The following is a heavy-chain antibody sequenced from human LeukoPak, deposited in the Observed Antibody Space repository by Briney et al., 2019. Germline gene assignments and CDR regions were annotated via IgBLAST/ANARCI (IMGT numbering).Heavy chain of an antibody. CDR2: IKQDGSEK. CDR3: ARDDCIAAAGHYYYYGMDV. J-gene: IGHJ6*02. V-gene: IGHV3-7*01. Sequence: GGSLRLSCAASGFTFSSYWMSWVRQAPGKGLEWVANIKQDGSEKYYVDSVKGRFTISRDNAKNSLYLQMNSLRAEDTAVYYCARDDCIAAAGHYYYYGMDVWGQGTTVTVSS. D-gene: IGHD6-13*01. CDR1: GFTFSSYW.